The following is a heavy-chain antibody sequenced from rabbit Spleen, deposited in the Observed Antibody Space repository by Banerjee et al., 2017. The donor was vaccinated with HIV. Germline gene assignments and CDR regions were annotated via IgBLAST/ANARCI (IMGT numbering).Heavy chain of an antibody. V-gene: IGHV1S40*01. CDR2: VDTGSRDFS. CDR3: ARGVIGDGNYIHDINF. Sequence: LVESGGDLVQPGASLTVTCTASGVDFSNYNFMCWVRQAPGKGLEWIACVDTGSRDFSYYASWAKGRFTISKTSSTTVDLKMTSLTAADTATYFCARGVIGDGNYIHDINFWGPGTLVTVS. CDR1: GVDFSNYNF. J-gene: IGHJ4*01. D-gene: IGHD1-1*01.